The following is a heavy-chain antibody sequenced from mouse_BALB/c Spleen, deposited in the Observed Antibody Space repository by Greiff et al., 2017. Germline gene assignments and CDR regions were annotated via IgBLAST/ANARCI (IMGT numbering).Heavy chain of an antibody. D-gene: IGHD2-14*01. Sequence: EVQLQQSGAELVKPGASVKLSCTASGFNINDTYMHWVKQRPEQGLEWIGRIDPANGNTKYDPKFQGKATITADTSSNTAYLQLSSLTSEDTAVYYCAREPGHRYGAMDDWGEGTSGTGSA. CDR3: AREPGHRYGAMDD. V-gene: IGHV14-3*02. CDR1: GFNINDTY. J-gene: IGHJ4*01. CDR2: IDPANGNT.